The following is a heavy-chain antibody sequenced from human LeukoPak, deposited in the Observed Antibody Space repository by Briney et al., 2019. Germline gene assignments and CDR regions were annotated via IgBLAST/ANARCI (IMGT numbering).Heavy chain of an antibody. CDR1: GGTFSSYA. V-gene: IGHV1-69*13. D-gene: IGHD3-9*01. CDR3: ARAYDILTGYYYFDY. Sequence: ASVKVSCKASGGTFSSYAISWVRQAPGQGLEWMGGILPIFGTANYAQKFQGRVTIAAGESTSTAYMELSSLRSEDTAVYYCARAYDILTGYYYFDYWGQGTLVTVSS. CDR2: ILPIFGTA. J-gene: IGHJ4*02.